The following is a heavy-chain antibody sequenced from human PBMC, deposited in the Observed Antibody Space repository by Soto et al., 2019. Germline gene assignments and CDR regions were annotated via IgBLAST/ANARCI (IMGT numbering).Heavy chain of an antibody. CDR2: ISGSGGST. V-gene: IGHV3-23*01. J-gene: IGHJ4*02. CDR1: GFTFSSYA. Sequence: GESLKISCAASGFTFSSYAMSWVRQAPGKGLEWVSAISGSGGSTYYADSVKGRFTISRDNSKNTLYLQMNSLRAEDTAVYYCAKGGSHFDYWGQGTLVTVSS. CDR3: AKGGSHFDY.